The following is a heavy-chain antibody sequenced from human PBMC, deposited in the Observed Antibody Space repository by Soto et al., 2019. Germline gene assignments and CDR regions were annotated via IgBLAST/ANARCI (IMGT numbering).Heavy chain of an antibody. D-gene: IGHD3-22*01. CDR2: ISYDGSNK. V-gene: IGHV3-30-3*01. J-gene: IGHJ4*02. CDR1: GFTFSSYA. CDR3: ARAHLDSSGYYPPPGGY. Sequence: QVQLVESGGGVVQPGRSLRLSCAASGFTFSSYAMHWVRQAPGKGLEWVAVISYDGSNKYYADSVKGRFTISRDNSKNTLYLQKNSLRAEDTAVYYCARAHLDSSGYYPPPGGYWGQGTLVTVSS.